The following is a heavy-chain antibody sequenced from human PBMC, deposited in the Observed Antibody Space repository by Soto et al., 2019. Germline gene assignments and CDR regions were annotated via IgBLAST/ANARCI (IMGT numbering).Heavy chain of an antibody. V-gene: IGHV1-8*01. D-gene: IGHD6-19*01. CDR2: MNPNSGNT. Sequence: XAVKVSCNASGYPFTSYDINWGRQATGQGLEWMGWMNPNSGNTGYAQKFQGRVTMTRNTSISTAYMELSSLRSEDTAVYYCARGGAVAGTYYYYYGMDVCGQGTTVTVSS. J-gene: IGHJ6*02. CDR3: ARGGAVAGTYYYYYGMDV. CDR1: GYPFTSYD.